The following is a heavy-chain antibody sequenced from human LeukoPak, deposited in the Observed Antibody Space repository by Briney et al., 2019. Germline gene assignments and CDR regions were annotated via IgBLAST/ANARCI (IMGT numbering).Heavy chain of an antibody. Sequence: ASVKVSCKASGYTFTGYYMHWVRQAPGQGLEWMGWINPNSGGTNYAQKFQGWVTMTRDTSTSTAYMELSRLRSDDTAVYYCARVGQNWRGLGSFDYWGQGTLVTVSS. J-gene: IGHJ4*02. D-gene: IGHD3-3*01. CDR1: GYTFTGYY. CDR2: INPNSGGT. CDR3: ARVGQNWRGLGSFDY. V-gene: IGHV1-2*04.